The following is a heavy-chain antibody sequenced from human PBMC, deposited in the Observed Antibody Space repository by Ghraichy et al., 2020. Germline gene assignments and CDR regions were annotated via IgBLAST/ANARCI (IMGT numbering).Heavy chain of an antibody. D-gene: IGHD2-8*01. V-gene: IGHV4-30-2*01. Sequence: SETLSLTCAVSGGSISSGGYSWSWIRPPPGKGLEWIGYIYHSGSTYYNPSLKSRVTISVDRSKNQFSLKLSSVTAADTAVYYCARATGYCTNGVCYDGWFDPWGQGTLVTVSS. CDR2: IYHSGST. J-gene: IGHJ5*02. CDR1: GGSISSGGYS. CDR3: ARATGYCTNGVCYDGWFDP.